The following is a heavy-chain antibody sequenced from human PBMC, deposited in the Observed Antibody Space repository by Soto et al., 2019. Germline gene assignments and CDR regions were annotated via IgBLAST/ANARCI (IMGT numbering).Heavy chain of an antibody. Sequence: GASVKVSCKSSGYTFTGYYMHWVRQAPGQRLEWMGWINPNSGGTNYAQKFQGWVTMTRDTSISTAYMELSRLRSDDTAVYYCARVSYSSRPGNYGMDVWGQGTTVTVSS. CDR2: INPNSGGT. D-gene: IGHD6-13*01. V-gene: IGHV1-2*04. CDR3: ARVSYSSRPGNYGMDV. CDR1: GYTFTGYY. J-gene: IGHJ6*02.